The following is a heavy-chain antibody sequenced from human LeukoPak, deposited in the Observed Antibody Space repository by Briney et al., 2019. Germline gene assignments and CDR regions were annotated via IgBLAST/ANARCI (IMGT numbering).Heavy chain of an antibody. J-gene: IGHJ3*02. CDR1: GGSFNGYY. CDR3: ARGYYYDSSGYFDAFDI. CDR2: INHSGST. Sequence: SETLSLTCAVYGGSFNGYYWSWIRQPPGKGLEWIGEINHSGSTNYSPSLKSRVTLSVDTSKNQFSLKLSSVTAADTAVYYCARGYYYDSSGYFDAFDIWGQGTMVTVSS. V-gene: IGHV4-34*01. D-gene: IGHD3-22*01.